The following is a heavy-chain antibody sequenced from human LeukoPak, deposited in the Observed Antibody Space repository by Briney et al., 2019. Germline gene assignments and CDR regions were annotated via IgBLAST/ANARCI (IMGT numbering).Heavy chain of an antibody. V-gene: IGHV3-23*01. CDR1: GFTFSSYA. CDR2: ISGSGGST. J-gene: IGHJ5*02. CDR3: AKNWVASSWFNWFDP. D-gene: IGHD6-13*01. Sequence: PGGSLRLSCAASGFTFSSYAMSWVRQAPGKGLEWVSAISGSGGSTHYAASVKGRFTISRDNSKNTLYLQMNSLRAEDTAVYYCAKNWVASSWFNWFDPWGRGTLVTVSS.